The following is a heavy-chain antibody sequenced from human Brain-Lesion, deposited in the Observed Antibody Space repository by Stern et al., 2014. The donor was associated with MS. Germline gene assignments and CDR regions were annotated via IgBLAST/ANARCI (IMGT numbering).Heavy chain of an antibody. Sequence: VQLVESGAEVKKPGASVKVSCKVSGYTLTELSMHWVRQAPRKGLEWMGGFDPEDCETIYAQKFQGRVTMTEYTSTDTAYMELSSLRSEDTAVYYCATLSPGAGGNYYRHFDYWGQGTLVTVSS. CDR3: ATLSPGAGGNYYRHFDY. CDR1: GYTLTELS. V-gene: IGHV1-24*01. D-gene: IGHD1-26*01. J-gene: IGHJ4*02. CDR2: FDPEDCET.